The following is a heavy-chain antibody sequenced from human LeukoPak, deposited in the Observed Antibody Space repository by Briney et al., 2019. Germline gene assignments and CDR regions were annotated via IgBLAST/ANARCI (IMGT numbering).Heavy chain of an antibody. CDR2: ISYDGSNK. D-gene: IGHD3-3*01. CDR1: GFTFSSYA. CDR3: ARGRGLGVVSPYFDY. V-gene: IGHV3-30*14. J-gene: IGHJ4*02. Sequence: GGSLRLSCAASGFTFSSYAMHWVRQAPGKGLEWVAVISYDGSNKYYADSVKGRFTISRDNSKNIVSLRMNNLRAEDTAVYYCARGRGLGVVSPYFDYWGQGTLVTVSS.